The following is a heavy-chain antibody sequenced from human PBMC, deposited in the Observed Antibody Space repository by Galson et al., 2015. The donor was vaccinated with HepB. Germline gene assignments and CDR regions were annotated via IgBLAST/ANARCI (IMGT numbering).Heavy chain of an antibody. V-gene: IGHV3-21*01. J-gene: IGHJ4*02. CDR2: ISSSTTYI. CDR1: GFTFSSYS. CDR3: ARDREFLRITMLLRALDY. D-gene: IGHD3-10*02. Sequence: SLRLSCAASGFTFSSYSMNWVRQAPGKGLEWVSSISSSTTYIYYADSLKGRFTISRDNAKNSLHLQMNSLRVEDTAVYYCARDREFLRITMLLRALDYWGQGTLVTVSS.